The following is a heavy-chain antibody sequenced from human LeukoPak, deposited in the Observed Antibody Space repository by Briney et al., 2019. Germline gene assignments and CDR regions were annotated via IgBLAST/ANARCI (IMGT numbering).Heavy chain of an antibody. CDR2: INSEGSST. J-gene: IGHJ4*02. CDR1: GFTFSNYW. V-gene: IGHV3-74*01. Sequence: GSLRLSCAASGFTFSNYWMHWVRQVPGKGLVWVSRINSEGSSTSYADSVKGRFTISRDNAKNTLYLQVNSLRAEDTAVYYCTRAGISGRPPDYWGQGTLVTVSS. D-gene: IGHD6-6*01. CDR3: TRAGISGRPPDY.